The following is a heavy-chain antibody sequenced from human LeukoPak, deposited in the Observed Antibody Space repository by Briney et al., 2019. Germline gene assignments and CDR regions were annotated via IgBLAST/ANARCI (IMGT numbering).Heavy chain of an antibody. D-gene: IGHD2-2*01. CDR1: GYTFTSYG. CDR2: ISAYNGNT. CDR3: ARDQALYCSSTSCQLNWFDP. Sequence: GASVKVSCKASGYTFTSYGISWVRQAPGQGLEWMGWISAYNGNTNYAQKLQGRVTMTTDTSTSTAYMELRSLRSDDTAVYYCARDQALYCSSTSCQLNWFDPWGQGTLVTVSS. V-gene: IGHV1-18*01. J-gene: IGHJ5*02.